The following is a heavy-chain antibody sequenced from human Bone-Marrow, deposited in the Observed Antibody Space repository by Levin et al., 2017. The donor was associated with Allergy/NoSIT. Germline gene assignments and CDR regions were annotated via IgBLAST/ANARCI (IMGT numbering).Heavy chain of an antibody. CDR3: AGASSGWYDALDM. Sequence: GGSLRLSCAASGFSFSDYDMHWARQVIGKGLEWVSAIGTTGDAYYPDSVKGRFTISRENAKNSLYLHMNSLRAGDTALYFCAGASSGWYDALDMWGQGTMVIVSS. V-gene: IGHV3-13*01. CDR1: GFSFSDYD. D-gene: IGHD6-19*01. J-gene: IGHJ3*02. CDR2: IGTTGDA.